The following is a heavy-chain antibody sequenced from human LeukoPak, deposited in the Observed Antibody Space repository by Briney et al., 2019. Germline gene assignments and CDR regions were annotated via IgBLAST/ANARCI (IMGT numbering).Heavy chain of an antibody. D-gene: IGHD3-22*01. CDR2: IYYNGNT. Sequence: SETLSLTCAVSGGSITNYYWSWIRQSPGKGLEWIGFIYYNGNTNYNPSLKSRVTISVDTSKNQFSLKLSSVTAADTAVYYCARGRTYYYDSSGYYYPVQYYFDYWGQGTLVTVSS. J-gene: IGHJ4*02. V-gene: IGHV4-59*01. CDR1: GGSITNYY. CDR3: ARGRTYYYDSSGYYYPVQYYFDY.